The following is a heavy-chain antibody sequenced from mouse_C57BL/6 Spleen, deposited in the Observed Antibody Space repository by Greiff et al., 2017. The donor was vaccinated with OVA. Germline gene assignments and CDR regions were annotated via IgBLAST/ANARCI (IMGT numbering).Heavy chain of an antibody. CDR3: ARDLAYYSNYEFAY. Sequence: EVKLMESGPGLVKPSQSLSLTCSVTGYSITSGYYWNWIRQFPGNKLEWMGYISYDGSNNYNPSLKNRISITRDTSKNQFFLKLNSVTTEDTATYYCARDLAYYSNYEFAYWGQGTLVTVSA. CDR2: ISYDGSN. CDR1: GYSITSGYY. J-gene: IGHJ3*01. D-gene: IGHD2-5*01. V-gene: IGHV3-6*01.